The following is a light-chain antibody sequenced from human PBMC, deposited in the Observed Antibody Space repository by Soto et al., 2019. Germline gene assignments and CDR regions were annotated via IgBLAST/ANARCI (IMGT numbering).Light chain of an antibody. CDR3: QSYDGSLGCFYV. CDR2: ANS. Sequence: QSVLTQPPSVSGAPGQSVTSSCSGSSSNIGAGYDVHWYQQLPGTAPKLLISANSNRPSGVPDRFSGSKSGTSASLAITGLQAEDEAEYYCQSYDGSLGCFYVFGTGTKVTVL. J-gene: IGLJ1*01. V-gene: IGLV1-40*01. CDR1: SSNIGAGYD.